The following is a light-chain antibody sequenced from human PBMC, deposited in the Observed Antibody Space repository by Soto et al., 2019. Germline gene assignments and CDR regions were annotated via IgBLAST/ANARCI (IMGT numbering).Light chain of an antibody. CDR1: SSNIGAGYD. CDR2: GNS. Sequence: QSVLTQPPSVSGAPGQRVTISCTGSSSNIGAGYDVHWYQPLPGTDPKLLIYGNSNRPSGVPDRFSGSKSGTSASLAITGLQAEDEADYYCQSYDSSLSGWVFGGGTKLTVL. V-gene: IGLV1-40*01. J-gene: IGLJ3*02. CDR3: QSYDSSLSGWV.